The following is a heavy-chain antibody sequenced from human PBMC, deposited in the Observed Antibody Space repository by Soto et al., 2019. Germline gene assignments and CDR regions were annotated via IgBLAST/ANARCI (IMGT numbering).Heavy chain of an antibody. CDR1: GGTFSGYY. V-gene: IGHV4-34*01. Sequence: SETLSLTCAVYGGTFSGYYWSWIRQPPGKGLEWIGEINHSGSTNYNPSLKSRVTISVATSKNQFSLKLSSVTAADTAVYYCASANYDFWSGYSYGMDVWGQGTTVTVSS. CDR3: ASANYDFWSGYSYGMDV. D-gene: IGHD3-3*01. J-gene: IGHJ6*02. CDR2: INHSGST.